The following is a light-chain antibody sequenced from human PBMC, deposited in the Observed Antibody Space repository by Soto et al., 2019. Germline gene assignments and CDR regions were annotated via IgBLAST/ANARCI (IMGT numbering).Light chain of an antibody. CDR3: ATWDDSLNGVV. J-gene: IGLJ2*01. Sequence: QSVLTQPPSASGTPGQTVTISCSGSSSNIARNTESWYQEVPGTAPKLLIYNNNQRPSGVPDRFSASKSGTSASLVISGLQSEDEAYYYCATWDDSLNGVVFGGGTKLTVL. CDR1: SSNIARNT. CDR2: NNN. V-gene: IGLV1-44*01.